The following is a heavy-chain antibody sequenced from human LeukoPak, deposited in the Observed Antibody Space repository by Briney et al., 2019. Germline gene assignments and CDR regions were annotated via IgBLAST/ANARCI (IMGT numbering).Heavy chain of an antibody. D-gene: IGHD3-3*01. J-gene: IGHJ4*02. V-gene: IGHV3-53*01. Sequence: PGGSLRLSCAASGFTVSSNYMSWVRQAPGKGLEWVSVIYSGGSTYYADSVKGRFTISRDNAKNSLYLQMNSLRAEDTAVYYCARVSPPYDFWSGYYPLDYWGQGTLVTVSS. CDR3: ARVSPPYDFWSGYYPLDY. CDR1: GFTVSSNY. CDR2: IYSGGST.